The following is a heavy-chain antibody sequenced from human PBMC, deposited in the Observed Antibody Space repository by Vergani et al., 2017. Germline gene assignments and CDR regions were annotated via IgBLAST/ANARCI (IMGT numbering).Heavy chain of an antibody. V-gene: IGHV3-21*02. CDR2: ISGNNDDV. Sequence: EVRLVESGGGLVKPGGSLRLSCQVSGFDFSQAWMNWVRQSPGKGLEWVSSISGNNDDVYYADSVKGRFTISRDNAKNSLYLDMSSLRAEDTAVYHCARPSAPGDYDALDIWGQGTMVTVSS. J-gene: IGHJ3*02. CDR1: GFDFSQAW. CDR3: ARPSAPGDYDALDI. D-gene: IGHD4-17*01.